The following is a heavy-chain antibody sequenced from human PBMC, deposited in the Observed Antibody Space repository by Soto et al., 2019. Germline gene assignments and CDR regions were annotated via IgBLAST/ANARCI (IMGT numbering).Heavy chain of an antibody. V-gene: IGHV4-59*01. CDR1: GGSFSSFY. CDR3: ATYDSGGKFAF. Sequence: PSETLSLSCTVSGGSFSSFYWSWIRQPPGKGLEWIGYVYYSGTTNYNPSLKGRVSISVDTSKNQFSLKLTSVTAADTAVYYCATYDSGGKFAFWGLGTLVTVSS. J-gene: IGHJ4*02. D-gene: IGHD3-22*01. CDR2: VYYSGTT.